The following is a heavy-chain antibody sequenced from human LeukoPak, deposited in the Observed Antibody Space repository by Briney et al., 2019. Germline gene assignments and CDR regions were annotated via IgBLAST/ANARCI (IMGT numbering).Heavy chain of an antibody. Sequence: PGGSLRLSCAASGFTFNNYGMHWVRQAPGKGLEWVAFIRYDGSNKYYADSVKGRFTISRDSSKNTLYLQMNSLRAEDTAVYYCAKEARGYCYGYNGADYWGQGTLVTVSS. CDR1: GFTFNNYG. J-gene: IGHJ4*02. D-gene: IGHD5-18*01. CDR3: AKEARGYCYGYNGADY. V-gene: IGHV3-30*02. CDR2: IRYDGSNK.